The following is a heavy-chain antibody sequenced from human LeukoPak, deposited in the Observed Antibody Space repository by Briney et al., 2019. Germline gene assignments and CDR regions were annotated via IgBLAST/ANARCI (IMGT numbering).Heavy chain of an antibody. J-gene: IGHJ4*02. Sequence: GGSLRLSCAASGFTFSSYSMNWVRQAPGKGLEGVSSISSSSSYIYSADSVKGRFTISRDNAKNSLYLQMNRLRADDTAVYYCAREGGGLGTYFDYWGQGTLVTVSS. CDR2: ISSSSSYI. V-gene: IGHV3-21*01. CDR1: GFTFSSYS. D-gene: IGHD5-12*01. CDR3: AREGGGLGTYFDY.